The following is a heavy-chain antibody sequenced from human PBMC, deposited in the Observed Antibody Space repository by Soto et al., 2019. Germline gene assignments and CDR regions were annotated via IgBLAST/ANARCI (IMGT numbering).Heavy chain of an antibody. D-gene: IGHD1-26*01. CDR1: GFTVSSNY. CDR3: ARDLLQWELLPSYYGMDV. Sequence: EVQLVESGGGLVQPGGSLRLSCAASGFTVSSNYMSWVRQAPGKGLEWVSVIYSGGSTYYADSVKGRFTISRANSKNTLYLQMNSLRAEDTAVYYCARDLLQWELLPSYYGMDVWGQGTTVTVSS. V-gene: IGHV3-66*01. CDR2: IYSGGST. J-gene: IGHJ6*02.